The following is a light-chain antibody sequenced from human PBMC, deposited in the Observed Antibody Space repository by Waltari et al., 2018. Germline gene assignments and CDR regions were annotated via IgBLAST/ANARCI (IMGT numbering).Light chain of an antibody. CDR1: QSISSY. V-gene: IGKV1-39*01. J-gene: IGKJ3*01. Sequence: DIQMNQAPSLLSASVGRRITITCRASQSISSYLNWYQQKPGKAPKLLIYAASSLQSGVPSRFSGSGSGTDFTLTISSLQPEDFATYYCQQSYSTTTFGPGTKVDIK. CDR3: QQSYSTTT. CDR2: AAS.